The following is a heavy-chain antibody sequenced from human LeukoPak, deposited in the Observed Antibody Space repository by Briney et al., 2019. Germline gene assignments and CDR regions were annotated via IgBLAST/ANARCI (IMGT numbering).Heavy chain of an antibody. J-gene: IGHJ4*02. Sequence: SETLSLTCAVYGGSFSGYYWSWIRQPAGKGLEWIGRIYTSGGTTYNSSLKSRVTISLDTSKNHFSLRLSSVTAADTAVYYCARDREVGATGYYFDYWGQGTLVTVSS. CDR1: GGSFSGYY. CDR3: ARDREVGATGYYFDY. D-gene: IGHD1-26*01. V-gene: IGHV4-4*07. CDR2: IYTSGGT.